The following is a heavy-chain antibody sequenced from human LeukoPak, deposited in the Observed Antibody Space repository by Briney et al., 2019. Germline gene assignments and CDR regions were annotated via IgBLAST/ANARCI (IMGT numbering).Heavy chain of an antibody. V-gene: IGHV4-38-2*02. Sequence: SETLSLTCTVSGYSISSGYYWGWIRQPPGKGLEWIGSIYHSGSTYYNPSLKSRVTISVDKSKNQFSLKLSSVTAADTAVYYCARDMNYDSSVGAFDIWGQGTMVTVSS. CDR3: ARDMNYDSSVGAFDI. D-gene: IGHD3-22*01. J-gene: IGHJ3*02. CDR1: GYSISSGYY. CDR2: IYHSGST.